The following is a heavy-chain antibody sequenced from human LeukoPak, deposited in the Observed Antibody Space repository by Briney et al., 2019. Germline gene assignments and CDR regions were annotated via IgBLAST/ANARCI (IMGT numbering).Heavy chain of an antibody. Sequence: GGSLRLSCAASGFTVSSNYMSWVRQAPGKGLEWVSVIYSGGSTYYADSVKGRFTISRDNSKNTLYLQMNSLRAEDTAVYYCARHGDYGDYVNFDYWGQGTLVTVSS. CDR3: ARHGDYGDYVNFDY. V-gene: IGHV3-66*04. J-gene: IGHJ4*02. CDR2: IYSGGST. D-gene: IGHD4-17*01. CDR1: GFTVSSNY.